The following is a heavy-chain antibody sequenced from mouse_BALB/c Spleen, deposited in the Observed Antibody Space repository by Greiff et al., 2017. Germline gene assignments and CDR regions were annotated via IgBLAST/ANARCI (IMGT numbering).Heavy chain of an antibody. CDR2: INPSNGGT. J-gene: IGHJ3*01. CDR3: TRSPSTMIHWFAY. CDR1: GYTFTSYY. V-gene: IGHV1S81*02. Sequence: QVQLQQSGAELVKPGASVKLSCKASGYTFTSYYMYWVKQRPGQGLEWIGEINPSNGGTNFNEKFKSKATLTVDKSSSTAYMQLSSLTSEDSAVYYCTRSPSTMIHWFAYWGQGTLVTVSA. D-gene: IGHD2-4*01.